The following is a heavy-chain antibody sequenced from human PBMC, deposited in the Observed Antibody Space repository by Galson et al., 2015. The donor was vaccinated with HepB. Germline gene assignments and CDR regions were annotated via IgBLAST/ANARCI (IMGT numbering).Heavy chain of an antibody. Sequence: SLRLSCAASGFTFSSYSMNWVRQAPGKGLEWVSSISSSSSYIYYADSVKVRFTISRDNAKNSLYLQMNSLRAKDTAVYYCATGSHYHDSSCNPYYCNFWGQGTLVTASS. CDR1: GFTFSSYS. D-gene: IGHD3-22*01. CDR2: ISSSSSYI. CDR3: ATGSHYHDSSCNPYYCNF. V-gene: IGHV3-21*01. J-gene: IGHJ4*02.